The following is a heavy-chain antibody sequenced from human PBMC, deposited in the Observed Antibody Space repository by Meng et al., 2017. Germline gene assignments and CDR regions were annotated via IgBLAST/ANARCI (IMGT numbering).Heavy chain of an antibody. J-gene: IGHJ4*02. CDR3: ARDPGPIDY. CDR1: GITSSTCW. Sequence: VASAGACVQPARSLRLSCGASGITSSTCWCHRFPQAHGKGLVWVSRIHSDGSSTSYAHSVKGRFTLSRDNAKNTLYLQMNSLRAEDTAVYYCARDPGPIDYWGQGTLVTVSS. V-gene: IGHV3-74*01. CDR2: IHSDGSST.